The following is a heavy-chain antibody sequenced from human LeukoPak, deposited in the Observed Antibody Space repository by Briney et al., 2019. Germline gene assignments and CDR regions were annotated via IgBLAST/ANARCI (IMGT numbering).Heavy chain of an antibody. Sequence: KPSETLSLTCSVSGYSISSGYYWGWIRQPPGKGLEWIGNMYHSGNTYYNPSLKSRVTISVDTSKNQFSLKLSSVTAADTAVYYCARIRGGVTPIDYWGQGTLVTVSS. CDR3: ARIRGGVTPIDY. V-gene: IGHV4-38-2*02. J-gene: IGHJ4*02. CDR1: GYSISSGYY. CDR2: MYHSGNT. D-gene: IGHD3-16*01.